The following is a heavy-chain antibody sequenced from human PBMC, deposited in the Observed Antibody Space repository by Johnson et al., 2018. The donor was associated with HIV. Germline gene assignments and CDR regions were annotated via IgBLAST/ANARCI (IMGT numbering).Heavy chain of an antibody. Sequence: QVQLVESGGGVVQPGRSLRLSCAASGFTFSSYGMHWVRQAPGKGLEWVAVISYDGSKKYYADSVKGRLTISRDNSKNTLYLQMNSLIAEDTAVYYCASTGGGDCSRGDAFDIWGQGTMVTVSS. CDR2: ISYDGSKK. D-gene: IGHD2-21*02. J-gene: IGHJ3*02. V-gene: IGHV3-30*03. CDR1: GFTFSSYG. CDR3: ASTGGGDCSRGDAFDI.